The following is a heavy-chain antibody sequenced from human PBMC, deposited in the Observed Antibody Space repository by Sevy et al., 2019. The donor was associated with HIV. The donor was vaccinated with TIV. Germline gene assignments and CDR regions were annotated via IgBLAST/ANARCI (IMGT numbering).Heavy chain of an antibody. CDR3: ARDGTTLQY. J-gene: IGHJ4*02. CDR1: GFMFSNFG. CDR2: ISGSGDPT. D-gene: IGHD1-1*01. Sequence: GGSLRLSCVVSGFMFSNFGMNWVRQVPGKGLEWVAYISGSGDPTKYAESVKGRFTVSRDNAQNALFLQMNSLRDDDTGVYFCARDGTTLQYWGQGTLVTVSS. V-gene: IGHV3-48*02.